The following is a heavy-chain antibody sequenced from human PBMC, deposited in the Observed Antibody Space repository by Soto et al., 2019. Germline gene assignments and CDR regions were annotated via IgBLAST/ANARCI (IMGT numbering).Heavy chain of an antibody. J-gene: IGHJ3*02. Sequence: ASVKVSCKASVYTFTSYGISWVRQAPGQGLEWMGWISAYNGNTNYAQKLQGRVTMTTDTSTSTACMEVRSLRSDDRAMYYCARGESGSYNAFDIWGQGTMVTVSS. CDR3: ARGESGSYNAFDI. CDR2: ISAYNGNT. CDR1: VYTFTSYG. V-gene: IGHV1-18*01. D-gene: IGHD1-26*01.